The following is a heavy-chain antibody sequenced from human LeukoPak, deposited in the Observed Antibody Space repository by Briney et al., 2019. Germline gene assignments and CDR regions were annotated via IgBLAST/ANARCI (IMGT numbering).Heavy chain of an antibody. V-gene: IGHV1-2*02. CDR2: INPNSGGT. J-gene: IGHJ4*02. D-gene: IGHD2-2*02. Sequence: ASVKVSCKASGYTFTSYDINWVRQAPGQGLEWMGWINPNSGGTNYAQKFQGRVTMTRDTSISTAYMELSRLRSDDTAVYYCARGGEYQLLYDYWGQGTLVTVSS. CDR3: ARGGEYQLLYDY. CDR1: GYTFTSYD.